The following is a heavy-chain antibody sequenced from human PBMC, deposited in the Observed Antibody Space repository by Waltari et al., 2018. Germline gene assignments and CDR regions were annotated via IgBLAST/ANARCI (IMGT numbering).Heavy chain of an antibody. J-gene: IGHJ3*02. CDR2: MYFSGTH. Sequence: VQLQESGPGLVKPSETLSLSCHVSGDSITRHFWSWIRQAPGKGLEWIGYMYFSGTHNYNPSLKSRVTISIDTSKNHFSLNLRSVTAADTAIYYCARLPRGSVIIGAFDIWGQGTQVTVSS. D-gene: IGHD3-22*01. CDR3: ARLPRGSVIIGAFDI. V-gene: IGHV4-59*11. CDR1: GDSITRHF.